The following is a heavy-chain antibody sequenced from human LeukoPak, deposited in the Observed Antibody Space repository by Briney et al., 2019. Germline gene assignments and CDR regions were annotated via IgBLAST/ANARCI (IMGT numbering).Heavy chain of an antibody. CDR1: GGSISSGGYY. Sequence: PSETLSLTCTVSGGSISSGGYYWSWIRQHPGKGLKWIGYIYYSGSTYYNPSLKSRVTISVDTSKNQFSLKLSSVTAADTAVYYCARVDLRRSFYYYMDVWGKGTTVTVSS. CDR3: ARVDLRRSFYYYMDV. CDR2: IYYSGST. V-gene: IGHV4-31*03. J-gene: IGHJ6*03. D-gene: IGHD5/OR15-5a*01.